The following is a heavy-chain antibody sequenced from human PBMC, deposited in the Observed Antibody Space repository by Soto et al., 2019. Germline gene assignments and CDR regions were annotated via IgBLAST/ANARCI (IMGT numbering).Heavy chain of an antibody. J-gene: IGHJ6*02. CDR2: IYYSGST. CDR1: GGSISSGGYY. CDR3: AREAYSSRGGMDV. V-gene: IGHV4-31*03. Sequence: SETLSLTCTVSGGSISSGGYYWSWIRQHPGKGLEWIGYIYYSGSTYYNPSLKSRVTISVDTSKNQFSLKLSYVTAADTAVYYRAREAYSSRGGMDVWGQGTTVTVSS. D-gene: IGHD6-13*01.